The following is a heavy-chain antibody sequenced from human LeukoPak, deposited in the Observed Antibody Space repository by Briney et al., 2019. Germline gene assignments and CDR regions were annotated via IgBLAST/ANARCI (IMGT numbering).Heavy chain of an antibody. CDR2: ISSSGSNR. D-gene: IGHD3-10*01. J-gene: IGHJ4*02. V-gene: IGHV3-48*03. CDR3: ARDRSPGNFDY. CDR1: GFTFSSYE. Sequence: GGSLRLSCAASGFTFSSYEMNWVRQAPGKGLELVSYISSSGSNRYYADSVKGRFTISRDNAKNSLYLQMNSLRAEDTAVYYCARDRSPGNFDYWGQGPLVTVSS.